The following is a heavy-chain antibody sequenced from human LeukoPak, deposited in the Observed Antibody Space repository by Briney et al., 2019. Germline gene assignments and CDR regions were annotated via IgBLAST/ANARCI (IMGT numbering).Heavy chain of an antibody. CDR2: ISGSGGNT. J-gene: IGHJ4*02. CDR3: ATGIRGVMSHFDY. D-gene: IGHD3-10*01. V-gene: IGHV3-23*01. CDR1: GFAFSSYA. Sequence: GGSLRLSCAASGFAFSSYAMSWVRQAPGKGLDWVSAISGSGGNTYYADSVKGRFTISRDNAKKSLYLQMNSLRAEDTAVYYCATGIRGVMSHFDYWGQGTLVTVSS.